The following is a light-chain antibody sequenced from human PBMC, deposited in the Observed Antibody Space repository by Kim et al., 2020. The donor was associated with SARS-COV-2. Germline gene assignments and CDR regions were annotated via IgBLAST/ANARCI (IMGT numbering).Light chain of an antibody. V-gene: IGLV3-19*01. J-gene: IGLJ3*02. CDR2: GRN. Sequence: SSELTQDPAVSVALGQTVRITCQGDSLRNYYASWYQQKPRQAPVVVIYGRNDRPSGIPDRFSGSNSGNTASLTITGAQAEDEANYYCNSRDSSDNHLVFGGGTQLTVL. CDR3: NSRDSSDNHLV. CDR1: SLRNYY.